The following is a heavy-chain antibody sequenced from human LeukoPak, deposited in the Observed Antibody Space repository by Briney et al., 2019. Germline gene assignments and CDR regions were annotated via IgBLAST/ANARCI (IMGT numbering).Heavy chain of an antibody. J-gene: IGHJ3*02. CDR3: ARGPPYDSSGYGAFDI. CDR1: GFTVSSNY. CDR2: IYSGGST. V-gene: IGHV3-66*02. D-gene: IGHD3-22*01. Sequence: GGSLRLSCAASGFTVSSNYMSWVRQAPGKGLEWVSVIYSGGSTYYADSVKGRFTISRDNSKNTLYLQMNSLRAEDTAVYYCARGPPYDSSGYGAFDIWGQGTMVTVSS.